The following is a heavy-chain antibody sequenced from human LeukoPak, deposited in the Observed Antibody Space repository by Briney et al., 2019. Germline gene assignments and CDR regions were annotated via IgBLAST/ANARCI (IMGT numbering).Heavy chain of an antibody. CDR1: GGSISSTSYY. CDR3: ARERVAARPFDY. D-gene: IGHD6-6*01. J-gene: IGHJ4*02. Sequence: SETLSLTCTVSGGSISSTSYYWGWIRQPPGKGLEWIGSINFSGSTYYNPSLKSRVTISVDTSKNQFSLKLSSVTAADTAVYYCARERVAARPFDYWGQGTLVTVPS. CDR2: INFSGST. V-gene: IGHV4-39*07.